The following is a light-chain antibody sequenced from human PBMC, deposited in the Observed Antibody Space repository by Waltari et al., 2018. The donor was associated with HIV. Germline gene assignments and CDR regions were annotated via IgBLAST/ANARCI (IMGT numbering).Light chain of an antibody. CDR1: SSNIGSNY. V-gene: IGLV1-47*01. CDR2: RNT. CDR3: AAWVDSLSVV. J-gene: IGLJ2*01. Sequence: QSVLTQPPSASGTPGQRVTISCSGSSSNIGSNYVYWYQQLPGTAPKLLIYRNTQRPSGVPDRFPGSKSGTSASLAISVLRSEDEAEYYFAAWVDSLSVVFGGGTKLTVL.